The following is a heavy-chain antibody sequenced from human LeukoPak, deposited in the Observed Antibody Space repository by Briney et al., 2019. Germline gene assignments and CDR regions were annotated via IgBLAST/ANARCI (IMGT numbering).Heavy chain of an antibody. J-gene: IGHJ6*02. CDR1: GFTVSSKY. CDR3: AKSPEFFVDYYYYGMDV. CDR2: ISGSGGST. Sequence: GGSLRLSCVVSGFTVSSKYMSWVRQAPGKGLEWVSAISGSGGSTYYADSVKGRFTISRDNSKNTLYLQMNSLRAEDTAVYYCAKSPEFFVDYYYYGMDVWGQGTTVTVSS. D-gene: IGHD3-10*01. V-gene: IGHV3-23*01.